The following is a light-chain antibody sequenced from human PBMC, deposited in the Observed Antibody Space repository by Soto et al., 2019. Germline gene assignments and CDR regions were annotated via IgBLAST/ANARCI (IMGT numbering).Light chain of an antibody. J-gene: IGKJ1*01. CDR2: GAS. Sequence: EIVLTQAPCTLSLSPGERANLSCRASQSVSSTYLACYQQKPRQAPRLLIYGASSRAAGIQDRFNGSVSGTDFPRTIRRLEPEDYAVFYCQKYGNSPWTFGQGTKVEVK. CDR1: QSVSSTY. V-gene: IGKV3-20*01. CDR3: QKYGNSPWT.